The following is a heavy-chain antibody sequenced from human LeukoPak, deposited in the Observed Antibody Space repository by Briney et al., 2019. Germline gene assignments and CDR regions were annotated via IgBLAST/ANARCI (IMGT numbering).Heavy chain of an antibody. CDR3: ARDSLRSHGMDV. Sequence: GGSLRLSCAASGFTVSSNYMSWVRQAPGKGLEWVSVICSGGSTYYADSVKGRFTISRDNSKNTLYLQMNSLRAEDTAVYYCARDSLRSHGMDVWGKGTTVTVSS. V-gene: IGHV3-53*01. J-gene: IGHJ6*04. CDR1: GFTVSSNY. D-gene: IGHD1-26*01. CDR2: ICSGGST.